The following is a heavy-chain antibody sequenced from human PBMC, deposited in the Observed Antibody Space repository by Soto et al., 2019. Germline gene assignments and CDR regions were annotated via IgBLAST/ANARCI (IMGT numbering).Heavy chain of an antibody. CDR1: GGSISSYY. V-gene: IGHV4-4*07. CDR2: IDTSGTT. Sequence: QVQVQESGPGLVKPSDTLSLTCTVSGGSISSYYVSWIRQSAGKGLEWIGRIDTSGTTNYNPSLKSRFTMSVDASKSQFSLNLSSVTAADTAVYYCARGPRGYVYYHGMDVWGQGTTVTVSS. D-gene: IGHD3-16*01. CDR3: ARGPRGYVYYHGMDV. J-gene: IGHJ6*02.